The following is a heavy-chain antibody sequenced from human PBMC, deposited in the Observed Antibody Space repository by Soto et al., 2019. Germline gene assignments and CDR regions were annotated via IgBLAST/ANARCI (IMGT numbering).Heavy chain of an antibody. CDR2: ISYDGSNK. V-gene: IGHV3-30*18. CDR1: GFTFSSYG. D-gene: IGHD2-15*01. Sequence: GGSLRLSCAASGFTFSSYGMHWVRQAPGKGLEWVAVISYDGSNKYYADSVKGRFTISRDNSKNTLYLQMNSLRAEDTAVYYCAKTRGPNLLARYYFDYWGQGTLVTVSS. CDR3: AKTRGPNLLARYYFDY. J-gene: IGHJ4*02.